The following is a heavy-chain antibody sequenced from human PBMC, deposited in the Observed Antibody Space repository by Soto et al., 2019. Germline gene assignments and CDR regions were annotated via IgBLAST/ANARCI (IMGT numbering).Heavy chain of an antibody. CDR3: ARGYCSSTSCYYYYGMDV. CDR1: GGTFSSYT. J-gene: IGHJ6*02. Sequence: ASVKVSCKASGGTFSSYTISWVRQAPGQGLEWMGRIIPILGIANYAQKFQGRVTITADKSTSTAYMELSSLRSEDTAVYYCARGYCSSTSCYYYYGMDVRGQWPTVTVSS. V-gene: IGHV1-69*02. CDR2: IIPILGIA. D-gene: IGHD2-2*01.